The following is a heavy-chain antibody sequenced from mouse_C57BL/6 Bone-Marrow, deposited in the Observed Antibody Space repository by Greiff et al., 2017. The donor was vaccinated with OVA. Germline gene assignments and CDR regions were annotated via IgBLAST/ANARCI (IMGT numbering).Heavy chain of an antibody. J-gene: IGHJ2*01. CDR3: ARGPVVAAVDY. D-gene: IGHD1-1*01. CDR1: GYTFTSYG. Sequence: VQLQQSGAELARPGASVTLSCKASGYTFTSYGISWVKQSTGKGLEWIGELYPRSGNTYYNEKFKGKATLTADKSSSKAYMELRSLTSEDSAVYFCARGPVVAAVDYWGQGTTLTVSS. CDR2: LYPRSGNT. V-gene: IGHV1-81*01.